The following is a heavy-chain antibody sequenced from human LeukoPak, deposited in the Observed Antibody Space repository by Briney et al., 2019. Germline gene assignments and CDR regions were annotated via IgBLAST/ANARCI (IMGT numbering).Heavy chain of an antibody. V-gene: IGHV1-2*04. J-gene: IGHJ6*02. CDR2: INPNSGGT. D-gene: IGHD6-13*01. Sequence: ASVKVSCKASGYTFTDYYMHWVRQAPGQGLEWIGWINPNSGGTNYAQKFQGWVTMTRDTSISTAYMELNRLRSDDTAVYYCARDQASAAVGTVYYYHGMDVWGQGTTVTVSS. CDR1: GYTFTDYY. CDR3: ARDQASAAVGTVYYYHGMDV.